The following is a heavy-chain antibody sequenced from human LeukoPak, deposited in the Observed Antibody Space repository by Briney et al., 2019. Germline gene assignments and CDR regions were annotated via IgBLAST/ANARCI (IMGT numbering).Heavy chain of an antibody. J-gene: IGHJ6*02. V-gene: IGHV1-18*01. CDR3: ARISLGAIWGYYYGMDV. CDR1: GYTFTSYG. D-gene: IGHD1-26*01. Sequence: VASVKVSCKASGYTFTSYGISWVRQAPGQGLEWMGWISAYNGNTNYAQKLQGRVTMTTDTSTSTAYMELRSLRSDDTAVFYCARISLGAIWGYYYGMDVWGQGTTVTVSS. CDR2: ISAYNGNT.